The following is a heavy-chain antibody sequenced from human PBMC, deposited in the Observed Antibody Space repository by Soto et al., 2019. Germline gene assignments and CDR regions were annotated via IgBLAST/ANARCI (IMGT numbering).Heavy chain of an antibody. J-gene: IGHJ4*02. CDR3: ARLEVTNTVTTDY. CDR2: IYYSGST. V-gene: IGHV4-39*01. Sequence: PSETLSLTCTVSGGSISSSSYYWGWIRQPPGKGLEWIGSIYYSGSTYYNPSLKSRVTISVDTSKNQFSLKLSSVTAADTAVYYGARLEVTNTVTTDYWGQGTLVTVSS. D-gene: IGHD4-17*01. CDR1: GGSISSSSYY.